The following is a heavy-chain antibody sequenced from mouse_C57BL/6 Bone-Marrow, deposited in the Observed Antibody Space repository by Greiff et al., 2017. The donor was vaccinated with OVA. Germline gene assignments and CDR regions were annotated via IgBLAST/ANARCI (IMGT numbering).Heavy chain of an antibody. CDR2: IYPGDGDT. CDR3: AISRQLRLWFAY. J-gene: IGHJ3*01. V-gene: IGHV1-82*01. CDR1: GYAFSSSW. Sequence: VQGVESGPELVKPGASVKISCKASGYAFSSSWMNWVKQRPGKGLEWIGRIYPGDGDTNYNGKFKGKATLTADKSSSTAYMQLSSLTSEDSAVYFCAISRQLRLWFAYWGQGTLVTVSA. D-gene: IGHD3-2*02.